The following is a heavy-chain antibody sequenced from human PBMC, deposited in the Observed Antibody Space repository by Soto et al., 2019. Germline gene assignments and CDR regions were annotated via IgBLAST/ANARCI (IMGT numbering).Heavy chain of an antibody. J-gene: IGHJ5*01. Sequence: SQTLSLTCAISGDSVSSNSSTWYWIGQSPSRGLEWRGRTYYRSKWYNDYAVSVKCRITINPDTSNNQLSLQLNSVAPDDRAVYYCERPTGNSGLDSWGQGTLVT. D-gene: IGHD5-18*01. V-gene: IGHV6-1*01. CDR1: GDSVSSNSST. CDR3: ERPTGNSGLDS. CDR2: TYYRSKWYN.